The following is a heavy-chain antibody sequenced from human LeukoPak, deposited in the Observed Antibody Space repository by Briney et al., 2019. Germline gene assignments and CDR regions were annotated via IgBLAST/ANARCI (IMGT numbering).Heavy chain of an antibody. V-gene: IGHV4-59*05. J-gene: IGHJ6*03. CDR2: IYYSGST. CDR3: ARHEARDIAPYYMDV. Sequence: SETLSLTCTVSGGSISSYYWSWIRQPAGKGLEWIGSIYYSGSTYYNPSLKSRVTISVDTSKNQFSLKLSSVTAADTAVYYCARHEARDIAPYYMDVWGKGTTVTVSS. CDR1: GGSISSYY. D-gene: IGHD5-12*01.